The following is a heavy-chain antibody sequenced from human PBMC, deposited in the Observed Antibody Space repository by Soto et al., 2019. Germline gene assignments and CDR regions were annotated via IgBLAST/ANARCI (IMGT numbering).Heavy chain of an antibody. Sequence: GSLRLSCAASVFTFSNYAMSWVRQAPGKGLEWVSAISGSGVTTYYADSVKGRFTISRDNTKNTLYLQMNSLRAEDTAVYYCAKDCWFDPWGQGTLVTVSS. CDR3: AKDCWFDP. V-gene: IGHV3-23*01. CDR2: ISGSGVTT. J-gene: IGHJ5*02. CDR1: VFTFSNYA.